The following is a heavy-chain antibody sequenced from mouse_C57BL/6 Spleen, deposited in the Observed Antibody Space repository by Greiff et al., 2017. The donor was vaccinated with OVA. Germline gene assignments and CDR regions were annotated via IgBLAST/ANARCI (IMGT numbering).Heavy chain of an antibody. Sequence: EVQLQQSGAELARPGASVKLSCKASGYTFTSYGISWVKQRTGQGLEWIGWIDPENGDTEYASKFQGKATITADTSSNTAYLQLSSLTSEDTAVYYCTYLLTGAMDYWGQGTSVTVSS. D-gene: IGHD2-1*01. CDR3: TYLLTGAMDY. CDR1: GYTFTSYG. J-gene: IGHJ4*01. CDR2: IDPENGDT. V-gene: IGHV14-4*01.